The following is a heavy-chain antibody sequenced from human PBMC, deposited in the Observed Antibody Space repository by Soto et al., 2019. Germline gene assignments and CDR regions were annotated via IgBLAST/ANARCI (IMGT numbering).Heavy chain of an antibody. CDR1: GGSISSYY. Sequence: SETLSLTCTVSGGSISSYYWSWIRQPPGKGLEWIGYIYYSGSTNYNPSLKSRVTISVDTSKNQFSLKLSSVTAADTAVYYCARVRLERRDAFDIWGQGTMVTVSS. CDR3: ARVRLERRDAFDI. V-gene: IGHV4-59*01. CDR2: IYYSGST. D-gene: IGHD1-1*01. J-gene: IGHJ3*02.